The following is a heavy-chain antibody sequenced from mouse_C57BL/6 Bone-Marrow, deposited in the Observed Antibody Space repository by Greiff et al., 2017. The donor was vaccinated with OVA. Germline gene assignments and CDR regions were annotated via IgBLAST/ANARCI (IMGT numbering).Heavy chain of an antibody. Sequence: DVMLVESEGGLVQPGSSMKLSCTASGFTFSDYYMAWVRQVPEKGLEWVANINYDGSSTYYLDSLKSRFIISRDNAKNILYLQMSSLKSEDTATYYCARDREFAYWGQGTLVTVSA. J-gene: IGHJ3*01. D-gene: IGHD3-1*01. V-gene: IGHV5-16*01. CDR3: ARDREFAY. CDR1: GFTFSDYY. CDR2: INYDGSST.